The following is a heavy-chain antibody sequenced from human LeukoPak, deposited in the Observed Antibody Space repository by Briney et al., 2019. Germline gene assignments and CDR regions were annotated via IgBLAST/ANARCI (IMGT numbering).Heavy chain of an antibody. CDR2: ISAYNGNT. D-gene: IGHD2-2*01. CDR3: ARGGPAAYYYYCYMDV. CDR1: GYTFTSYG. V-gene: IGHV1-18*01. Sequence: EASVKVSCKASGYTFTSYGISWVRQAPGQGLEWMGWISAYNGNTNYAQKLQGRVTMTTDTSTGTAYMELRSLRSDDTAVYYCARGGPAAYYYYCYMDVWGKGTTVTVSS. J-gene: IGHJ6*03.